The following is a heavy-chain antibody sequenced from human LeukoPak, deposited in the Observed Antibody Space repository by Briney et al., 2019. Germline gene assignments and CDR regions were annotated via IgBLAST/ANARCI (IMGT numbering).Heavy chain of an antibody. CDR1: GFTFDDYA. Sequence: PGRSLRLSCAASGFTFDDYAMHWVRQAPGRGLEWVSGISWESSKTGYADSVKGRFTISRDNSKNTLYLQMNSLRAEDTAVYYCARDSDRSDFYGAFDIWGQGTMVTVSS. V-gene: IGHV3-9*01. CDR2: ISWESSKT. CDR3: ARDSDRSDFYGAFDI. J-gene: IGHJ3*02. D-gene: IGHD3-22*01.